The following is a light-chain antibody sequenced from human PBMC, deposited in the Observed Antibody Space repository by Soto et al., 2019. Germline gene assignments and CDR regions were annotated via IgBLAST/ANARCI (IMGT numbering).Light chain of an antibody. J-gene: IGKJ5*01. Sequence: DIQLTQSPSFLSASVGDRVTITCRASQGISSYLAWYQQKPGTAPKLLIYAASTLQSGVPSRFSGSGSGTEFTLTISSLQPEDFATYYCQQVNSYPFTFGQGTRLEIK. CDR2: AAS. CDR1: QGISSY. V-gene: IGKV1-9*01. CDR3: QQVNSYPFT.